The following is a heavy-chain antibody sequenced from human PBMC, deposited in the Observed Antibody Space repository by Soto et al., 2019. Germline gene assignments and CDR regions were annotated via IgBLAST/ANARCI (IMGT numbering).Heavy chain of an antibody. Sequence: SVKVSCKASGFTFTSSAMQWVRQARGQRLEWIGWIVVGSGNTNYAQKFQERVTITRDMSTSTAYMELSSLRSEDTAVYYCAALVGVPAAIHHFAFDPWGQGTLVTVSS. CDR3: AALVGVPAAIHHFAFDP. J-gene: IGHJ5*02. V-gene: IGHV1-58*02. CDR1: GFTFTSSA. CDR2: IVVGSGNT. D-gene: IGHD2-2*01.